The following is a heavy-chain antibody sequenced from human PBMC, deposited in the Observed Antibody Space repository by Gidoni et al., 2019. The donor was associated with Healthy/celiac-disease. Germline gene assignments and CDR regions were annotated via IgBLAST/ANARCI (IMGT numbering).Heavy chain of an antibody. J-gene: IGHJ6*02. CDR2: INHSGST. CDR3: ARYSSSGPRYYYYYGMDV. D-gene: IGHD6-6*01. V-gene: IGHV4-34*01. CDR1: GGSFSGYY. Sequence: QVQLQQWGAGLLKPSETLSLTCAVYGGSFSGYYWSWIRQPPKKGLEWIGEINHSGSTNYNPSLKSRVTISVDTSKNQFSLKLSSVTAADTAVYYCARYSSSGPRYYYYYGMDVWGQGTTVTVSS.